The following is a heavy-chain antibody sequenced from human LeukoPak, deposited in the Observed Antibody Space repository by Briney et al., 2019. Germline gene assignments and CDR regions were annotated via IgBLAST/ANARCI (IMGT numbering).Heavy chain of an antibody. D-gene: IGHD1-26*01. CDR1: GCSITNYY. V-gene: IGHV4-59*08. J-gene: IGHJ4*02. CDR2: IYYSGST. Sequence: SETLSLTCTVSGCSITNYYWSWIRQPLGKGLEWIGYIYYSGSTNYNPSLKSRVTISVDTSKNQFSLSLSSVTAADTAVYYCARQRYSGSYYFDYWGQGTLVTVSS. CDR3: ARQRYSGSYYFDY.